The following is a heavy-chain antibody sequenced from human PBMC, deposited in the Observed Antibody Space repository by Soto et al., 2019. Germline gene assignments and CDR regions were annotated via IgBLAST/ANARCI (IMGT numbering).Heavy chain of an antibody. CDR1: GGSFNGYY. CDR3: ARKKYCSGGSCYGGFDP. CDR2: INHSGST. V-gene: IGHV4-34*01. J-gene: IGHJ5*02. Sequence: PSETLSLTCAVYGGSFNGYYWSWIRQPPGKGLEWIGEINHSGSTNYNPSLKSRVTISVDTSKNQFSLKLSSVTAADTAVYYCARKKYCSGGSCYGGFDPWGQGTLVTVSS. D-gene: IGHD2-15*01.